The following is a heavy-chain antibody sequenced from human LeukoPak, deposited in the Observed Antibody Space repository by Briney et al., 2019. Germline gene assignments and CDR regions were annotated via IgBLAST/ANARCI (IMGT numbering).Heavy chain of an antibody. V-gene: IGHV4-39*01. CDR2: IYYSGST. CDR1: GGSFSSSSYY. Sequence: SETLSLTCTVSGGSFSSSSYYWGWIRPPPGKGLEWIGSIYYSGSTYYNPSLKFRVTISVDTSKNQFSLKLSSVTAADTAVYYCARQLLYWGFDYWGQGTLVTVSS. J-gene: IGHJ4*02. CDR3: ARQLLYWGFDY. D-gene: IGHD2-15*01.